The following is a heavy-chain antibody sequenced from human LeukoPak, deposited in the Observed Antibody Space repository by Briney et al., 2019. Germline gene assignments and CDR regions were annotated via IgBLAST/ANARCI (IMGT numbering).Heavy chain of an antibody. J-gene: IGHJ4*02. CDR1: GFTVSRNY. D-gene: IGHD6-13*01. CDR2: IYSGGST. Sequence: GSLRLSCAASGFTVSRNYMSWVRQAPGKGLEWVSVIYSGGSTYYADSVKGRFTISRDNSKNTLYLQMNSLRAEDTAVYYCARAGPSSSWHQFDYWGQGTLVTVSS. V-gene: IGHV3-66*01. CDR3: ARAGPSSSWHQFDY.